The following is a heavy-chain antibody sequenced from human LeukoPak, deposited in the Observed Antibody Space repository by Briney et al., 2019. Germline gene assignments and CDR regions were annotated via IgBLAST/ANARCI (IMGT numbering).Heavy chain of an antibody. CDR2: ISRGGNSK. Sequence: GGSLRLSCAASGFRFSDYYMSWIRQAPGKGLEWVSSISRGGNSKYSADSVKGRLTISRDNAKNSLDLQMDSLRPEDTAVYYCARDQFLDSWGQGTLVTVSS. CDR3: ARDQFLDS. CDR1: GFRFSDYY. V-gene: IGHV3-11*01. J-gene: IGHJ4*02.